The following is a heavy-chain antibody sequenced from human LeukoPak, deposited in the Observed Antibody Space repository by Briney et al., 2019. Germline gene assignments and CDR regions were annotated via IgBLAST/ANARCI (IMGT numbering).Heavy chain of an antibody. V-gene: IGHV3-48*01. CDR3: ARDRAGGAYYYDSSGYSY. CDR1: GFTFSSYS. J-gene: IGHJ4*02. D-gene: IGHD3-22*01. CDR2: ISSSSSTI. Sequence: AGSLRLSCAASGFTFSSYSMNWVRQAPGKGLEWIAYISSSSSTIYYADSVEGRFTISRDNAKDSLYLQMHSLRAEDTAVYYCARDRAGGAYYYDSSGYSYWGQGTLVTVSS.